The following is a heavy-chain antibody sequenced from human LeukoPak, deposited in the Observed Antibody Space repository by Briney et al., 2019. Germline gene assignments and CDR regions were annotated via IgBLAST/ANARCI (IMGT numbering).Heavy chain of an antibody. D-gene: IGHD5-18*01. CDR1: GGPISSYY. V-gene: IGHV4-4*07. CDR3: AREYSYGLLFAYYFDY. Sequence: SETLSLTCTVPGGPISSYYWSWIRQPAGKGLEWIGRIYTSGSTNYNPSLKSRVTMSVDTSKNQFSLKLSSVTAADTAVYYCAREYSYGLLFAYYFDYWGQGTLVTVSS. CDR2: IYTSGST. J-gene: IGHJ4*02.